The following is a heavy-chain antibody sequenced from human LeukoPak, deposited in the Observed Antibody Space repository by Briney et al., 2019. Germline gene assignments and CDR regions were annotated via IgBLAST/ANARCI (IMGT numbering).Heavy chain of an antibody. V-gene: IGHV3-74*01. J-gene: IGHJ4*02. Sequence: PGGSLRLSCAASGFTFSSYAMHWVRQAPGKGLVWVSRINSDGSSTSYADSVKGRFTISRDNAKNTLYLQMNSLRAEDTAVYYCAREVYSSGWYSGYGYWGQGTLVTVSS. CDR3: AREVYSSGWYSGYGY. CDR2: INSDGSST. D-gene: IGHD6-19*01. CDR1: GFTFSSYA.